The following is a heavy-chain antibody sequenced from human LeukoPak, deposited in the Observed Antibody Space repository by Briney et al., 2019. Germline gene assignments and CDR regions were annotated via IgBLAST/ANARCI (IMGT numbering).Heavy chain of an antibody. CDR3: ARVGTIFGVALDYYGMDV. Sequence: GASVTVSCKASGYTFTSYGISWVRQAPGQGLEGMGWISAYNGNTNYAQKLQGRVTMTTDTSTSTAYMELRSLRSDDTAVYYCARVGTIFGVALDYYGMDVWGQGTTVTVSS. V-gene: IGHV1-18*01. D-gene: IGHD3-3*01. CDR2: ISAYNGNT. CDR1: GYTFTSYG. J-gene: IGHJ6*02.